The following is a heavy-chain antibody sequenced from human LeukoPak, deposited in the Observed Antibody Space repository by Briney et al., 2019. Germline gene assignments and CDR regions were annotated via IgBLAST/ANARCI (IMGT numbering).Heavy chain of an antibody. D-gene: IGHD5-18*01. Sequence: PSETLSLTCTVSGGSISSYYWSWIRQPPGKGLEWIGYIYYSRSTNYNPSLKSRVTISVNTSKNQFSLKLSSVTAADTAVYYCARDPRGYSYGYVHVYFDYWGQGTLVTVSS. V-gene: IGHV4-59*08. CDR3: ARDPRGYSYGYVHVYFDY. J-gene: IGHJ4*02. CDR1: GGSISSYY. CDR2: IYYSRST.